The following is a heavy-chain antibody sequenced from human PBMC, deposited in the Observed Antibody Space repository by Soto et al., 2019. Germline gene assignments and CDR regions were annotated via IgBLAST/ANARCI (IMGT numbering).Heavy chain of an antibody. CDR3: HIVLMVYAMSGFDY. Sequence: SVKVSCKASGGTFSSYAISWVRQAPGQGLEWMGGIIPIFGTANYAQKFQGRVTITADESTSTAYMELSSLRSEDTAVYYCHIVLMVYAMSGFDYWGRGTLVTVSS. CDR2: IIPIFGTA. CDR1: GGTFSSYA. D-gene: IGHD2-8*01. J-gene: IGHJ4*02. V-gene: IGHV1-69*13.